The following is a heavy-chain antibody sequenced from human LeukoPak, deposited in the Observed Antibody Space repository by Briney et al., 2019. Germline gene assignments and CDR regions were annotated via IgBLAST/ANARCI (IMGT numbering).Heavy chain of an antibody. V-gene: IGHV3-48*03. J-gene: IGHJ6*04. Sequence: GGSLRLSCAASGFTFSSYGMNWVRQAPGKGLEWVSYISSSGSTIYYADSVKGRFTISRDNAKNSLYLQMNSLRAEDTAVYYCASLYCSSTSCLGMDVWGKGTTVTVSS. CDR1: GFTFSSYG. D-gene: IGHD2-2*01. CDR2: ISSSGSTI. CDR3: ASLYCSSTSCLGMDV.